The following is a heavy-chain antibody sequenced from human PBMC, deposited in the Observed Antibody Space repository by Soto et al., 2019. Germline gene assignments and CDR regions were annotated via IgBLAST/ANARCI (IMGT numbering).Heavy chain of an antibody. V-gene: IGHV1-8*01. J-gene: IGHJ4*02. Sequence: QVQLVQSGAEVRKPGASVKVSCEASGYTFTSYDIYWVRQATGQGLEWMGWMNPHTGNSGYAQKFQGRVTMTSDTSISTAHMELSSLGSEDTAVYYCARRAETNGWNGFGADKYYFDFWGQGTLVTVSS. CDR2: MNPHTGNS. CDR3: ARRAETNGWNGFGADKYYFDF. D-gene: IGHD1-1*01. CDR1: GYTFTSYD.